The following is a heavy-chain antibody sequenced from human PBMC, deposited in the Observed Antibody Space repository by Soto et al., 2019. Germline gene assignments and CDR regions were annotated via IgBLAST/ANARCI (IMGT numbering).Heavy chain of an antibody. CDR3: ERSPYSSGYYYAIDY. CDR2: ISAYNGNT. D-gene: IGHD3-22*01. V-gene: IGHV1-18*01. J-gene: IGHJ4*02. CDR1: GYTFTSYG. Sequence: ASVKVSCKASGYTFTSYGISWVRQAPGQGLEWMGWISAYNGNTNYAQKLQGRVTMTRDTSTSTVYMDLSSLRSEDTAVYYCERSPYSSGYYYAIDYWGQGTQVTVSS.